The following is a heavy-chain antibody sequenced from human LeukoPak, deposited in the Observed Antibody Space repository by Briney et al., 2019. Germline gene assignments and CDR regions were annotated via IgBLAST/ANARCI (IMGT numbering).Heavy chain of an antibody. CDR1: GGPLSSSSYY. J-gene: IGHJ4*02. D-gene: IGHD5-18*01. V-gene: IGHV4-39*07. Sequence: SETLSLTCSVSGGPLSSSSYYWGWIRQPPGKGLEWIGYIYYSGSTYYNPSLKSRVTISVDTSKNQFSLKLRSVTAADTAVYYCARPARGYSYGYIYYWGQGTLVTVSS. CDR2: IYYSGST. CDR3: ARPARGYSYGYIYY.